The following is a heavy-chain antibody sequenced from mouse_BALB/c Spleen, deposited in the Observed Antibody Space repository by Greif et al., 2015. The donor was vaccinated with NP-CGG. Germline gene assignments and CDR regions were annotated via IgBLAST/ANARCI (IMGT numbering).Heavy chain of an antibody. J-gene: IGHJ4*01. CDR1: GFNIKDYY. V-gene: IGHV14-1*02. Sequence: EVQLVESGAELVRPGALVKLSCKASGFNIKDYYMHWVKQRPEQGLEWIGWIDPENGNTIYDPKFQGKASITADTSSNTAYLQLSSLTSEDTAVYYCARDGNYDYYAMDYWGQGTSVTVSS. CDR3: ARDGNYDYYAMDY. CDR2: IDPENGNT. D-gene: IGHD2-1*01.